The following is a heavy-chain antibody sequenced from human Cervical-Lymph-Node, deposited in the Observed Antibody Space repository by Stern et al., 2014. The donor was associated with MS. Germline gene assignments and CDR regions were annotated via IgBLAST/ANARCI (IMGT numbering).Heavy chain of an antibody. D-gene: IGHD2-15*01. J-gene: IGHJ4*02. CDR3: AKDINLRGTYYFDY. CDR2: ISWNSGNM. Sequence: EVHLVESGGGLVQPGRSLRLSCAASGFTFDDYAMHWVRQAPGKGLEWVSGISWNSGNMGYADSVKGRFTISRDNAKNSLYLQMNSLRAEDTALYYCAKDINLRGTYYFDYWGQGTLVTVSS. CDR1: GFTFDDYA. V-gene: IGHV3-9*01.